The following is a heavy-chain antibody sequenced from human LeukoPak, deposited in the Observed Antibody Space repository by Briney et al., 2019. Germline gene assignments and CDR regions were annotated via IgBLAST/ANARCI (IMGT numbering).Heavy chain of an antibody. J-gene: IGHJ4*02. Sequence: SETLSLTCAVYGGSFSGYYWSWIRQPPGKGLEWIGEINHSGSTNYNPSLKSRVTISVDTSTNQFSLKLSSVTAADTAVYYCARVVEYYDFWSGNQYYFDYWGQGTLVTVSS. D-gene: IGHD3-3*01. CDR1: GGSFSGYY. V-gene: IGHV4-34*01. CDR3: ARVVEYYDFWSGNQYYFDY. CDR2: INHSGST.